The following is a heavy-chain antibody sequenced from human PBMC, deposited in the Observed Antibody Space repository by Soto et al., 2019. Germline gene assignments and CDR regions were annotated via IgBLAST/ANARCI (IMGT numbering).Heavy chain of an antibody. D-gene: IGHD4-17*01. CDR3: ARDLGAGDYAPYYYGMDV. CDR1: GYTFTSYG. Sequence: GASVKVSCKASGYTFTSYGISWVRQAPGQGLEWMGWISAYNGNTNYAQKLQGRVTMTTDTSTSTAYMELRSLRSDDTAVYYCARDLGAGDYAPYYYGMDVWGQGTTVTVSS. V-gene: IGHV1-18*01. J-gene: IGHJ6*02. CDR2: ISAYNGNT.